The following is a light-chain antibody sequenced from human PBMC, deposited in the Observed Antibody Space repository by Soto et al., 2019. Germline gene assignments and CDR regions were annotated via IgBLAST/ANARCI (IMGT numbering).Light chain of an antibody. CDR2: GAS. CDR1: ETVATN. V-gene: IGKV3-15*01. CDR3: QQYNNWPRAT. J-gene: IGKJ4*01. Sequence: VMTQSPATLSVSPGERATLSCWASETVATNLAWYQQKPGQAPRLLISGASTRAAGISDRFRGSGSGTEFNLTISSLQSEDFGVYYCQQYNNWPRATFGGGTKVDIK.